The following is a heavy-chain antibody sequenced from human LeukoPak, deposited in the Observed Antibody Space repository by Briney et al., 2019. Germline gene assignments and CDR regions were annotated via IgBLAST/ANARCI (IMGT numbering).Heavy chain of an antibody. CDR1: GFTFGSYA. CDR2: IDANDYST. J-gene: IGHJ5*02. CDR3: AKGSGSGWYGWFAP. Sequence: GGSLRLSCTASGFTFGSYAMTWVRQAPGKGLEWVSSIDANDYSTYYADSVKGRFTISRDNSKNTFYLQMKTLRANDTAVYYCAKGSGSGWYGWFAPWGQGTLVTVSS. V-gene: IGHV3-23*01. D-gene: IGHD6-19*01.